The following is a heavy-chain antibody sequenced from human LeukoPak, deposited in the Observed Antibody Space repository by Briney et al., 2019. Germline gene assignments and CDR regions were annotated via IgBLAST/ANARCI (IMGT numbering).Heavy chain of an antibody. J-gene: IGHJ6*03. Sequence: GGSLRLSCAASGFSFSTFGMGWVRQAPGKGLEWISSFRGNGGSTYYAESVRGRFTISRDNAKNSLYLQMDSLRAEDTAVYYCAKDATAVVGTVYMDVWGKGTTVTISS. CDR3: AKDATAVVGTVYMDV. V-gene: IGHV3-23*01. CDR2: FRGNGGST. D-gene: IGHD6-13*01. CDR1: GFSFSTFG.